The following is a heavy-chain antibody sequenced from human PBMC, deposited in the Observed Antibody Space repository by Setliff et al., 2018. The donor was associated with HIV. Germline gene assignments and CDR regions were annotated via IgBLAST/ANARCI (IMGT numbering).Heavy chain of an antibody. D-gene: IGHD1-1*01. CDR1: GGSMNSSSYY. Sequence: PSETLSLTCTVSGGSMNSSSYYWGWIRQPPGKGLEWLGSIYYSGRTYDNPSLKGRVTLSVDTSKNQFFPKLNSVTAADTAVYYCARGPQLQRRVNDTFDVWGQGTMVTVSS. CDR3: ARGPQLQRRVNDTFDV. J-gene: IGHJ3*01. V-gene: IGHV4-39*01. CDR2: IYYSGRT.